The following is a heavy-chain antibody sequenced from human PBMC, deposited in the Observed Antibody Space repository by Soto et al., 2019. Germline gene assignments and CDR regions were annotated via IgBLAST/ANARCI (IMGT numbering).Heavy chain of an antibody. Sequence: PGDSLKISCKGSGYSFADYWIGWVRQMPGKGLDWMGVIYPGDSDTRYSPSFHGQVTISADKSISTAYLQWSSLKASDTAMYFCARLPGVRGVFDGFNVWGQGTMVTVSS. CDR2: IYPGDSDT. CDR3: ARLPGVRGVFDGFNV. J-gene: IGHJ3*01. D-gene: IGHD3-10*01. CDR1: GYSFADYW. V-gene: IGHV5-51*01.